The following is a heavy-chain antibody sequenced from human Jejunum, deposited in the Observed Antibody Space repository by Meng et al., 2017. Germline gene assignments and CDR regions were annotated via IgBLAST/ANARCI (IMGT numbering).Heavy chain of an antibody. V-gene: IGHV4-4*02. CDR3: ARDLLGPAIAASGYFDP. D-gene: IGHD5-12*01. CDR2: IYHTGST. Sequence: QVPLQGSGPGLVKPSGTLSLTCAVSGGSISDSNWWSWVRQPSGKGLEWIGEIYHTGSTNYNPSLKSRVTMSLDKSKNQFFLDLTSVTAADTAVYYCARDLLGPAIAASGYFDPWGQGTLVTVAS. J-gene: IGHJ5*02. CDR1: GGSISDSNW.